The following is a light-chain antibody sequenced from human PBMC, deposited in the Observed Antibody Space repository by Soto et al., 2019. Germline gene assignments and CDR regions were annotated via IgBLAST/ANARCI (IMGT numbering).Light chain of an antibody. J-gene: IGKJ1*01. Sequence: EIVLTQSPGTLSLSPGERATLSCRASQSVSSSYLAWYQQKPGQAPRLLIYGASSRATGIPDRFSGSGSGTDFTLTISRLEPEDCAVYYCQQYGSSPTWTFGQGTNVEIK. CDR1: QSVSSSY. V-gene: IGKV3-20*01. CDR2: GAS. CDR3: QQYGSSPTWT.